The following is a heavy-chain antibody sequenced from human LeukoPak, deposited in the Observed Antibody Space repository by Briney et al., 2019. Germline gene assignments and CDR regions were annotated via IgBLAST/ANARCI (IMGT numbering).Heavy chain of an antibody. J-gene: IGHJ5*02. CDR3: ARDQAIVVVVAALRQREMGGFDP. V-gene: IGHV1-8*01. CDR1: GYTFTNYN. CDR2: MNPKSGNT. D-gene: IGHD2-15*01. Sequence: GGSVKVSCKASGYTFTNYNINWVRQAPGQGPEWMGWMNPKSGNTYYAQKFQSRVTMTRNTSISTAYMELSSLRSGDTAVYYCARDQAIVVVVAALRQREMGGFDPWGQGTLVTVSS.